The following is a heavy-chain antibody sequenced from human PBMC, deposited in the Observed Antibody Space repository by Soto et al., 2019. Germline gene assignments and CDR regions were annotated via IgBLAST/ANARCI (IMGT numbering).Heavy chain of an antibody. J-gene: IGHJ3*02. D-gene: IGHD5-12*01. Sequence: QVQLQESGPGLVRPSETLSLTCSVSGGSISNYYWNWIRQPPGKGLEWIGYVYYSGRPHFHPSLKSPVTMSVDTAKNHFSLNLSSVTAADAAIYYCARAVNSGYPDTFDIWGQGTRVTVAS. CDR2: VYYSGRP. CDR1: GGSISNYY. V-gene: IGHV4-59*01. CDR3: ARAVNSGYPDTFDI.